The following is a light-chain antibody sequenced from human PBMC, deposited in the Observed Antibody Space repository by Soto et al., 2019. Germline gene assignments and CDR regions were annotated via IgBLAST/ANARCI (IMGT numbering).Light chain of an antibody. CDR3: QQRTNWLWT. Sequence: EIVLTQSPGTLSLSPGERAILSCRASQSVGSLLAWYQHTPGQSPRLLIFDASSRAAGIPARFRGSGSGTDFTLTIDSLEPEDFAVYYCQQRTNWLWTFGPGTKVDI. CDR1: QSVGSL. J-gene: IGKJ1*01. V-gene: IGKV3-11*01. CDR2: DAS.